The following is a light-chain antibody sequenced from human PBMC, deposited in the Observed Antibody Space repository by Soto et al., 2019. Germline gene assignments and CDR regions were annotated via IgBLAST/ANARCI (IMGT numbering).Light chain of an antibody. CDR3: GTWDSSLSGVV. Sequence: VLTQPPSVSAAPGQKVTISCSGSSSNIGNNYVSWYQQLPGTAPKLLIYDNNKRPSGIPDRFSGSKSGTSATLGITGLQTGDEADYYCGTWDSSLSGVVFGGGTKVTVL. J-gene: IGLJ2*01. CDR1: SSNIGNNY. V-gene: IGLV1-51*01. CDR2: DNN.